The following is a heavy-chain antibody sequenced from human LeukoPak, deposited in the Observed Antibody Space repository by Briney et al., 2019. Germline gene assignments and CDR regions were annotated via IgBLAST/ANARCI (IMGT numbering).Heavy chain of an antibody. Sequence: SETLSLTCTVSGGSISSSSYYWGWIRQPPGKGLEWIGEINHSGSTNYNPSLKSRVTISVDTSKNQFSLKLSSVTAADTAVYYCARSCPKPRIRRDIVVVPAAHTSANYYYYMDVWGKGTTATVSS. J-gene: IGHJ6*03. D-gene: IGHD2-2*01. CDR1: GGSISSSSYY. CDR2: INHSGST. CDR3: ARSCPKPRIRRDIVVVPAAHTSANYYYYMDV. V-gene: IGHV4-39*07.